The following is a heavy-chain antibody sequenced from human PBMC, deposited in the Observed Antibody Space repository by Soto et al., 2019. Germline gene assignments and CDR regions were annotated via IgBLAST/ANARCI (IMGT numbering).Heavy chain of an antibody. J-gene: IGHJ3*02. D-gene: IGHD2-15*01. Sequence: SVKVSCKASGGTFSSYAISWVRRAPGQGLEWMGGIIPIFGTANYAQKFQGRITITADESTSTAYMELSSLRSEDTAVYYCASYCSGGSCYHSAFDTWGQGTMVTVSS. V-gene: IGHV1-69*13. CDR1: GGTFSSYA. CDR2: IIPIFGTA. CDR3: ASYCSGGSCYHSAFDT.